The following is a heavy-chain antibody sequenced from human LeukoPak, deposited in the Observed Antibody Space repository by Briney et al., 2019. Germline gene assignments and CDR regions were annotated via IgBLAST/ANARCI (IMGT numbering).Heavy chain of an antibody. CDR3: AKDYYDSRNAFDI. CDR1: GFTFSSYG. J-gene: IGHJ3*02. CDR2: IRYDGSNK. Sequence: GGSLRLSCATSGFTFSSYGMHWVRQAPGKGLEWVAFIRYDGSNKYYADSVKGRFTISRDNSKNTLYLQMNSLRAEDTAVYYCAKDYYDSRNAFDIWGQGTMVTVSS. D-gene: IGHD3-22*01. V-gene: IGHV3-30*02.